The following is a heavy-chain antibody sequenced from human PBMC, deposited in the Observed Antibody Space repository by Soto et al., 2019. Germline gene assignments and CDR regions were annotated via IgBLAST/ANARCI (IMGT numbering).Heavy chain of an antibody. J-gene: IGHJ4*02. V-gene: IGHV3-23*01. D-gene: IGHD4-17*01. CDR3: AKTVVVYGDYVPYYFDY. CDR1: GFTFSSYA. CDR2: ISGSGGST. Sequence: GGSLRLSCAASGFTFSSYAMSWVRQAPGKGLEWVSAISGSGGSTYYADSVKGRFTISRDNSKNTLYLQMNSLRAEDTAVYYCAKTVVVYGDYVPYYFDYWGQGTLLTVSS.